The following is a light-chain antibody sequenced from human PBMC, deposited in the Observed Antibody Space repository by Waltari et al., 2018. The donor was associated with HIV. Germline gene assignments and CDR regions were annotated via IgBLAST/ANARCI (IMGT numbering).Light chain of an antibody. Sequence: DIQMTQSPSTLSASVGDRVTITCRASQSIYKWLAWYQQKPGKAPKLLIFKASSLESGVPSRFSGSGSGTEFTLTISSLQPDDFATYYCQNYNTYFRSFGQGTKLEIK. CDR1: QSIYKW. J-gene: IGKJ2*03. CDR2: KAS. CDR3: QNYNTYFRS. V-gene: IGKV1-5*03.